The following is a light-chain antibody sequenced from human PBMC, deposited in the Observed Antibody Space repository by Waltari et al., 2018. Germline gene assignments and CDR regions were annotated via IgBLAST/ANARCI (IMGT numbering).Light chain of an antibody. CDR2: DAS. V-gene: IGKV1-33*01. J-gene: IGKJ4*02. CDR3: QQYDNLPPLT. Sequence: DIQMTQSPSSLSESVGDRFTTTCQARQDISNYLNWYQQKPGTAPKPLIYDASNWETGGPSRFSGSGSGTDCTLTSSSLQPEDSATYYCQQYDNLPPLTFGGGTKVEIK. CDR1: QDISNY.